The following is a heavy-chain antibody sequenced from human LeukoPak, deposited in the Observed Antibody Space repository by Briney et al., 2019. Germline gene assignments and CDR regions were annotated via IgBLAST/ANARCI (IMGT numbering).Heavy chain of an antibody. CDR2: IYTSGST. CDR1: GGSISSISYY. Sequence: PSQTLSLTCTVSGGSISSISYYWSWIRQPAGKGLEWIGRIYTSGSTNYNPSLKSRVTISVDTSKNQFSLKLSSVTAADTAVYYCARDRKTRYYFDYWGQGTLVTVSS. CDR3: ARDRKTRYYFDY. D-gene: IGHD1-14*01. V-gene: IGHV4-61*02. J-gene: IGHJ4*02.